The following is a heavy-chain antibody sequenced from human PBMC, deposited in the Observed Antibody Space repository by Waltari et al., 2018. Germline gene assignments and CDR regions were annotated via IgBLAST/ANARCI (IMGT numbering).Heavy chain of an antibody. CDR3: ARGRDLAIGRSGSCQFDY. J-gene: IGHJ4*02. CDR1: GFRFSASS. Sequence: EVQLVESGGGFVQPGGSLKLSCDASGFRFSASSMHWVRQTSGKGREGLGRSRSKSDSYWNTHATSVRGTLTISRDDSKNTAYLQMNSLKSDDTAVYSCARGRDLAIGRSGSCQFDYWGQGTLVTVSS. V-gene: IGHV3-73*01. D-gene: IGHD2-15*01. CDR2: SRSKSDSYWN.